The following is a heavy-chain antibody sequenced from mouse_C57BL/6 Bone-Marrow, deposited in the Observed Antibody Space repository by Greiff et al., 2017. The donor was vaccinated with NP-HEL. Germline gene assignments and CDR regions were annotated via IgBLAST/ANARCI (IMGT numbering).Heavy chain of an antibody. D-gene: IGHD1-1*01. CDR3: AREGTVVEPLYFDY. J-gene: IGHJ2*01. CDR1: GYTFTNYW. CDR2: IYPGGGYT. Sequence: QVQLKESGAELVRPGTSVKMSCKASGYTFTNYWIGWAKQRPGHGLEWIGDIYPGGGYTNYNEKFKGKATLTADKSSSTAYMQFSSLTSEDSAIYYCAREGTVVEPLYFDYWGQGTTLTVSS. V-gene: IGHV1-63*01.